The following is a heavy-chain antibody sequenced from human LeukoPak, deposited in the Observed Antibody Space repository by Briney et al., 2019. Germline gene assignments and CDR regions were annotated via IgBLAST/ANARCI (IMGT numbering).Heavy chain of an antibody. V-gene: IGHV3-48*03. CDR3: VRCGRGGSNSMPFLDY. D-gene: IGHD1-26*01. CDR2: ISGGGETM. J-gene: IGHJ4*02. CDR1: GFTFSSYE. Sequence: GGSLRLSCVASGFTFSSYEMNWVRQAPGKGLEWLSYISGGGETMFYVDSVKGRFTISRDNADNSLSLQMNSLRAEDTTVYYCVRCGRGGSNSMPFLDYWGQGALVTVSS.